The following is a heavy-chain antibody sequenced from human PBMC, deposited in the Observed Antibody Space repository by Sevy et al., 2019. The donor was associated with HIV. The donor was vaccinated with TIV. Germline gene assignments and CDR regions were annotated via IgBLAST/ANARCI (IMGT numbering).Heavy chain of an antibody. D-gene: IGHD2-8*01. V-gene: IGHV3-23*01. CDR2: LSFGCGEI. CDR3: PREGCNKTHDY. Sequence: GGSLRLSCAASGFTFSKYSMSWVRQPPGKGLEWVSTLSFGCGEINYADSVKGRFTISRDNSKSSVYLQMNNLTPEDTAVYCCPREGCNKTHDYWGQGTLVTVSS. J-gene: IGHJ4*02. CDR1: GFTFSKYS.